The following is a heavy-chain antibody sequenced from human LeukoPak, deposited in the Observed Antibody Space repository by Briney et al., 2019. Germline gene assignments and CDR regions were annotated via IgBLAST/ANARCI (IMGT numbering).Heavy chain of an antibody. Sequence: ASVKVSCKASGYTFTGYYMHWVRQAPGQGREWVGWFNPDNGGTNYAQKFQGRVTMTRDTSISTAYIELSSLRSDDTAVYYCARQHNTGWGLFDYWGQGTLVTVSS. D-gene: IGHD1-1*01. CDR3: ARQHNTGWGLFDY. J-gene: IGHJ4*02. V-gene: IGHV1-2*02. CDR1: GYTFTGYY. CDR2: FNPDNGGT.